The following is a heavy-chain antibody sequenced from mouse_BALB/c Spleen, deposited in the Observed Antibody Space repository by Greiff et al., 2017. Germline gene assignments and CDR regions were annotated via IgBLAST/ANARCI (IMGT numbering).Heavy chain of an antibody. J-gene: IGHJ3*01. CDR1: GFSLTSYG. V-gene: IGHV2-2*02. D-gene: IGHD2-1*01. Sequence: QVQLKESGPGLVQLSQSLSITCTVSGFSLTSYGVHWVRQSPGKGLEWLGVIWSGGSTDYNAAFISRLSISKDNSKSQVFFKMNSLQANDTAIYYCAREIYYGNYEFAYWGQGTLVTVSA. CDR3: AREIYYGNYEFAY. CDR2: IWSGGST.